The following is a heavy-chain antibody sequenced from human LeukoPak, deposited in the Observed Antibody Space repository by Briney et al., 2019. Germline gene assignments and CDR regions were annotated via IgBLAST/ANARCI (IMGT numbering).Heavy chain of an antibody. V-gene: IGHV3-48*03. J-gene: IGHJ4*02. CDR1: GFTFSSYE. D-gene: IGHD2-2*01. CDR3: ARDCSGRYCSSTTDY. CDR2: ISSSGSTI. Sequence: SGGSLRLSCAASGFTFSSYEMNWVRQAPGKGLEWVSYISSSGSTIYYADSAKGRFTISRDNAKNSLYLQMNSLRAEDTAVYYCARDCSGRYCSSTTDYWGQGTLVTVSS.